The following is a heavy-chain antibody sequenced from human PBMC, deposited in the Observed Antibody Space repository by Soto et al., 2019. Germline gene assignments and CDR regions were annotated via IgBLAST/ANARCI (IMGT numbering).Heavy chain of an antibody. V-gene: IGHV3-30*18. J-gene: IGHJ5*02. Sequence: QVQLVESGGGVVQPGRSLRLSCAASGFTFSSYGMHWVRQAPGKGLEWVAVISYDGSNKYYADSVKGRFTISRDNSKNTLYLQMNSLRAEDTAVYYCAKGRREVVVAALTWGQGTLVTVSS. CDR1: GFTFSSYG. CDR2: ISYDGSNK. D-gene: IGHD2-15*01. CDR3: AKGRREVVVAALT.